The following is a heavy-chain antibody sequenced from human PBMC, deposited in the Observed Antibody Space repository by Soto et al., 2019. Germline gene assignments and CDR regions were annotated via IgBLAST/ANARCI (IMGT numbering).Heavy chain of an antibody. J-gene: IGHJ4*02. V-gene: IGHV3-23*01. CDR2: LSGSGGST. Sequence: EVPLLESGGGLVQPGVSLRRSCAASGFTFSSYAMSWVRQAPGEGLEWVSALSGSGGSTYYADSEEGRFTISRDNSKNTLYLQMNSPSAEDTAVYYGAKDGVGATGDDFEYWGQGTLVAVSS. CDR1: GFTFSSYA. D-gene: IGHD1-26*01. CDR3: AKDGVGATGDDFEY.